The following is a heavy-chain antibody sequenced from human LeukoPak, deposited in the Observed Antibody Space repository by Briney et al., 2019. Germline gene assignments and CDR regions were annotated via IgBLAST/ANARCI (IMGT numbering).Heavy chain of an antibody. D-gene: IGHD1-14*01. J-gene: IGHJ4*02. V-gene: IGHV3-23*01. Sequence: PGGCLRLTCAASGFTFSSYAMSWVRQAPGKGLEWVSAISGSGGSTYYADSVKGRFTISRDNSKNTLYLQMNSLRAEDTAVYYCALRRAGSGFDYWGQGTLVTVSS. CDR3: ALRRAGSGFDY. CDR2: ISGSGGST. CDR1: GFTFSSYA.